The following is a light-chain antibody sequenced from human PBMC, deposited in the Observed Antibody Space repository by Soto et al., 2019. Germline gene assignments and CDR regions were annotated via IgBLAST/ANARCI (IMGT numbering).Light chain of an antibody. CDR1: QSIGTY. J-gene: IGKJ2*01. V-gene: IGKV1-39*01. CDR3: QQTYSIPYT. CDR2: AAS. Sequence: DILMTQSPSSLSASVGDRVTITCRASQSIGTYSNWYQQKPGKAPKLLIHAASSLQSGVPSRSSGSGSGTDVALTISGLQPEDVATYYCQQTYSIPYTFGQGTRLEI.